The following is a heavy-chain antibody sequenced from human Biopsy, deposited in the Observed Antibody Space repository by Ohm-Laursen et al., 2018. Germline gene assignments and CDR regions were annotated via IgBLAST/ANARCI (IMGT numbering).Heavy chain of an antibody. CDR3: ALQSVAQMKNFDY. V-gene: IGHV1-2*02. Sequence: ASVKVSCKASGGTFINYAISWVRQAPGQGLEWMGWINPNSGGTDYSLKFQGNITMTRDTSMSTAYMEMSRLRCDDTAVYYCALQSVAQMKNFDYWGQGTLVTVSS. CDR1: GGTFINYA. D-gene: IGHD6-19*01. CDR2: INPNSGGT. J-gene: IGHJ4*02.